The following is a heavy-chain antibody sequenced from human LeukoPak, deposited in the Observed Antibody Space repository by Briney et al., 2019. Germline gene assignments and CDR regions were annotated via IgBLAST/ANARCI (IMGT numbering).Heavy chain of an antibody. CDR1: GFTFSSHG. CDR2: IWYDGSDE. CDR3: ARDWENGMDV. Sequence: PGRSLRLSCAASGFTFSSHGMHWVRQGPGKGLEWVAVIWYDGSDEYYADSVKGRFTISRDNSKNTLYLQMNSLRAEDTAVYYCARDWENGMDVWGKGTTVTVSS. V-gene: IGHV3-33*01. D-gene: IGHD1-26*01. J-gene: IGHJ6*04.